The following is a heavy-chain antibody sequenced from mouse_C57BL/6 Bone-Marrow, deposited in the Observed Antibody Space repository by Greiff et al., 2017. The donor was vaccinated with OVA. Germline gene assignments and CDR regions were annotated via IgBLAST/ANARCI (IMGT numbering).Heavy chain of an antibody. CDR3: ARMDYGSSYGFAY. CDR2: IYPRSGNT. Sequence: VQLQQSGAELARPGASVKLSCKASGYTFTSYGISWVKQRTGQGLEWIGEIYPRSGNTYYNEKFKGKATLTADKSSSTAYMELRSLTSEDSAVYFCARMDYGSSYGFAYWGQGTLVTVSA. V-gene: IGHV1-81*01. J-gene: IGHJ3*01. D-gene: IGHD1-1*01. CDR1: GYTFTSYG.